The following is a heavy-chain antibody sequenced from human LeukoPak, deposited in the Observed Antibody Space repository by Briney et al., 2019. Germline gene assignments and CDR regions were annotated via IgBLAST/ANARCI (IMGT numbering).Heavy chain of an antibody. D-gene: IGHD6-19*01. J-gene: IGHJ4*02. CDR3: ARQLPIAVAGTGIDY. V-gene: IGHV4-39*01. CDR1: GGSISSSSYY. CDR2: IYYSGST. Sequence: PSETLSLTCTVSGGSISSSSYYWGWIRQPPGKGLEGIGSIYYSGSTYYNPSLKSRVTISVDTSKNQFSLKLSSVTAADTAVYYCARQLPIAVAGTGIDYWGQGTLVTVSS.